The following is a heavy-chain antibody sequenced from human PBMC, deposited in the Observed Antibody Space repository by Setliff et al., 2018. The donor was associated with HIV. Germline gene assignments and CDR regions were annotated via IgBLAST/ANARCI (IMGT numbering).Heavy chain of an antibody. CDR1: GYKFTDYW. D-gene: IGHD2-15*01. CDR3: ARQSNGVDRPPLDS. J-gene: IGHJ4*02. CDR2: IYGDGSDP. V-gene: IGHV5-51*01. Sequence: PGESLKISCKGFGYKFTDYWVGWVRQMPGEGLEWMGVIYGDGSDPRYSPSFQGQVTISVDKSINTAYLQWSSLKASDTAIYFCARQSNGVDRPPLDSWGQGTLVTVSS.